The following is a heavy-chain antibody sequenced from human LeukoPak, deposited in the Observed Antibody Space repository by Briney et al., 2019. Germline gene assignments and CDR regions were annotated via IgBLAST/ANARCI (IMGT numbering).Heavy chain of an antibody. CDR1: GYTITGYY. V-gene: IGHV1-2*02. CDR3: ARDLRPTTVTRTIYSYYMDV. Sequence: ASVKVSSKASGYTITGYYIHWVRQAPGQGLEWMGWINPNSGSTNQAQKFQGRVTLTRDTSISTAYMELSRLRSDDTAVYYCARDLRPTTVTRTIYSYYMDVWGKGTTVTVSS. D-gene: IGHD4-17*01. CDR2: INPNSGST. J-gene: IGHJ6*03.